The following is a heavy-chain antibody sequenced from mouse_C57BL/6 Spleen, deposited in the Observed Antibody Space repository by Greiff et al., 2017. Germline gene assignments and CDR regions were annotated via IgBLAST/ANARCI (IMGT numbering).Heavy chain of an antibody. CDR2: ISSGGSYT. CDR3: ARRPYDYDEGWFAY. V-gene: IGHV5-6*02. J-gene: IGHJ3*01. D-gene: IGHD2-4*01. Sequence: EVKLVESGGDLVKPGGSLKLSCAASGFTFSSYGMSWVRQTPDKRLEWVATISSGGSYTYYPDSVKGRFTISRDNAKNTLYLQMSSLKSEDTAMYYCARRPYDYDEGWFAYWGQGTLVTVSA. CDR1: GFTFSSYG.